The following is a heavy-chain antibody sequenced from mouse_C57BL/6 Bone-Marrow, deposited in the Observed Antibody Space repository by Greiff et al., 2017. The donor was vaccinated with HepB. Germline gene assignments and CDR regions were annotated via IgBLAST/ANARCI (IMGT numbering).Heavy chain of an antibody. V-gene: IGHV1-54*01. CDR1: GYAFTNYL. D-gene: IGHD1-1*01. Sequence: VQLQQSGAELVRPGTSVKVSCKASGYAFTNYLIEWVKQRPGQGLEWIGVINPGSGGTNYNEKFKGKATLNADKSSSTAYMQRSSLTSEDSAVYFCARSVLLSYAMDYWGQGTSVTVSS. CDR3: ARSVLLSYAMDY. CDR2: INPGSGGT. J-gene: IGHJ4*01.